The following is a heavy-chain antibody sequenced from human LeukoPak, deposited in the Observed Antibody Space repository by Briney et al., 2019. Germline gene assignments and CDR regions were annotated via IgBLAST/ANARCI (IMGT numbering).Heavy chain of an antibody. CDR1: GVSFSSYC. CDR2: ISYTGST. J-gene: IGHJ1*01. D-gene: IGHD3-3*01. V-gene: IGHV4-59*01. Sequence: SECLSLTCTVSGVSFSSYCWSWIRQPPGKGLEWIGYISYTGSTNYNPSLKSRVTISVDTSKNQSSLKLTSVTAADTAVYYCARVGITILGVGPEYFQHWGQGTLVPDSS. CDR3: ARVGITILGVGPEYFQH.